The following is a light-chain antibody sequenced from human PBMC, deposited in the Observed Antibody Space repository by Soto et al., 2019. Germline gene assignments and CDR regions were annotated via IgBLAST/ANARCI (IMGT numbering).Light chain of an antibody. Sequence: EIVLTQSPGTLSLSPGERATLSCRASQTISSTFLAWYRQRPGQAPRLLIYGASSRASGIPDRFSGSGSGTDFALTISRLEPEDVAVYYCQQGGLSPTFGGVTKVEIK. CDR3: QQGGLSPT. CDR2: GAS. J-gene: IGKJ4*01. V-gene: IGKV3-20*01. CDR1: QTISSTF.